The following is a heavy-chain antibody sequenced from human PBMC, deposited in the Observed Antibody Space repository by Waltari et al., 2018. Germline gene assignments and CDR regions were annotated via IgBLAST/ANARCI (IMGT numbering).Heavy chain of an antibody. CDR1: GYTFTGYY. D-gene: IGHD6-6*01. Sequence: QVQLVQSGAEVKKPGASVKVSCKASGYTFTGYYMHWVRQAPGQGLEWMGWINPNRGGTNYAQKFQGRVTMTRDTSISTAYMELSRLRSDDTAVYYCASSLAARTFDYWGQGTLVTVSS. V-gene: IGHV1-2*02. J-gene: IGHJ4*02. CDR2: INPNRGGT. CDR3: ASSLAARTFDY.